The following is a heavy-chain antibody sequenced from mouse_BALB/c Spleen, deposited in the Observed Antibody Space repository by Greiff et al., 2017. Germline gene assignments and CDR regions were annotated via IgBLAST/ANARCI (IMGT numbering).Heavy chain of an antibody. J-gene: IGHJ3*01. Sequence: DVKLQESGPGLVKPSQSLSLTCSVTGYSITSGYYWNWIRQFPGNKLEWMGYISYDGSNNYNPSLKNRISITRDTSKNQFFLKLNSVTTEDTATYYCARDGEVFAYWGQGTLVTVSA. CDR1: GYSITSGYY. CDR3: ARDGEVFAY. V-gene: IGHV3-6*02. CDR2: ISYDGSN.